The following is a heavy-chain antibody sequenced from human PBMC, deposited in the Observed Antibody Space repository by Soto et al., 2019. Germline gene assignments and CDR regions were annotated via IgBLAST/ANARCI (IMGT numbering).Heavy chain of an antibody. D-gene: IGHD1-1*01. Sequence: SQTLSLTCAISGDSVPSNSAAWNWIRQSPARGLEWLGRTYYRSKWYNDYVVSMKSRISINPDTSKNQFSLQLNSVTPEDTAVYYCARGTDSSFDSWGQGSPVTVSS. J-gene: IGHJ4*02. V-gene: IGHV6-1*01. CDR2: TYYRSKWYN. CDR1: GDSVPSNSAA. CDR3: ARGTDSSFDS.